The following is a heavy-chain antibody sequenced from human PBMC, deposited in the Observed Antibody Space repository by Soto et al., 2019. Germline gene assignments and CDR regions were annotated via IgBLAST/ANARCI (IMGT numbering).Heavy chain of an antibody. D-gene: IGHD6-13*01. CDR2: ISYDGSNK. J-gene: IGHJ4*02. CDR3: AKVRIAASPSYYFDY. CDR1: GFTFSSYG. V-gene: IGHV3-30*18. Sequence: PGGSLRLSYAASGFTFSSYGMHWVRQAPGKGLEWVAVISYDGSNKYYADSVKGRFTISRDNSKNTLYLQMNSLRAEDTAVYYCAKVRIAASPSYYFDYWGQGTLVTSPQ.